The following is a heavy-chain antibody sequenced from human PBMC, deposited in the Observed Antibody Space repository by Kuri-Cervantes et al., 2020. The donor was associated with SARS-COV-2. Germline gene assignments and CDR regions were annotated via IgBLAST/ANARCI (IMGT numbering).Heavy chain of an antibody. D-gene: IGHD5-12*01. CDR2: INWDGSST. V-gene: IGHV3-43*01. J-gene: IGHJ4*02. CDR1: GFNFDDYT. CDR3: AKNMGDNGYDSFDY. Sequence: GGSLRLSCAASGFNFDDYTMHWVRQSPEMGLEWVSLINWDGSSTSYADSVKGRFTISRDNTRNSLSLQMNSLTTADTAFYYCAKNMGDNGYDSFDYWGQGTLVTVSS.